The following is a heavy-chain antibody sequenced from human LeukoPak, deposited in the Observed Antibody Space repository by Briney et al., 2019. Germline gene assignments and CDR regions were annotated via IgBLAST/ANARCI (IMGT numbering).Heavy chain of an antibody. CDR1: GFTFSSYG. D-gene: IGHD2-2*01. Sequence: GGSLRLSCAASGFTFSSYGMHWVRQAPGKGLEWVAFIRYDGSNKYYADSVKGRFTISRDNSKNTLYLQMNSLRAEDTAVYYCAKDLGYQRPKGDWFDPWRQGTLVSVSS. V-gene: IGHV3-30*02. J-gene: IGHJ5*02. CDR3: AKDLGYQRPKGDWFDP. CDR2: IRYDGSNK.